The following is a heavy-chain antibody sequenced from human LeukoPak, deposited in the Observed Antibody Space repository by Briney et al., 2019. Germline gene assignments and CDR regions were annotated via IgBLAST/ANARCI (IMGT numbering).Heavy chain of an antibody. D-gene: IGHD6-19*01. CDR2: ISYDGSDK. J-gene: IGHJ4*02. CDR3: ARDLTRVAMAGTGILVYFDY. CDR1: GCTFSSDG. Sequence: GGSLRLSCEVSGCTFSSDGLHWGRQGPRKGLESVWVISYDGSDKYYVDSVKGRFTASTATITNTLYLQMNSLRGDDTAVCYCARDLTRVAMAGTGILVYFDYWGQGTLVTVSS. V-gene: IGHV3-30*19.